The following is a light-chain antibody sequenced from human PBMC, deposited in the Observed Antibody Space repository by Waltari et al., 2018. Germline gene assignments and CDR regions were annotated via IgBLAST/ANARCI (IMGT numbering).Light chain of an antibody. Sequence: EIVLTQSPGPLSLSLGERATLSCRASQSVSRALARYQQKPGQAPRLLIYDASTRATGIPDRFSGSGSGTDFSLTISRLEPDDFAVYYCQHYVRLPATFGQGTTVEI. CDR2: DAS. CDR1: QSVSRA. V-gene: IGKV3-20*01. J-gene: IGKJ1*01. CDR3: QHYVRLPAT.